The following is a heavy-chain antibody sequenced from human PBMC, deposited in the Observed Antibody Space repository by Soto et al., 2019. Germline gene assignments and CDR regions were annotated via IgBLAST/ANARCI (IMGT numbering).Heavy chain of an antibody. J-gene: IGHJ4*02. V-gene: IGHV4-30-2*01. D-gene: IGHD5-12*01. CDR2: IYHSGST. CDR1: GGSIRSGGYS. CDR3: GKGRDGYNPMGDY. Sequence: SETLALTCAVSGGSIRSGGYSWSWIRQPPGKGLEWIGYIYHSGSTYYNPSLKSRVTISVDRSKNQFSLKLSSVTAADTAVYYCGKGRDGYNPMGDYWGQGTLVTVSS.